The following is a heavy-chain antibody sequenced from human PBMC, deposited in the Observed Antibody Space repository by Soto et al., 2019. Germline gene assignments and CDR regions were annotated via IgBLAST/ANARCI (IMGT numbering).Heavy chain of an antibody. CDR3: AKDPGHRWFYYYYGMDV. D-gene: IGHD2-15*01. CDR2: ISYDGSNK. J-gene: IGHJ6*02. CDR1: GFTFSSYG. V-gene: IGHV3-30*18. Sequence: VGSLRLSCAASGFTFSSYGMHWVRQAPGKGLEWVAVISYDGSNKYYADSVKGRFTISRDNSKNTLYLQMNSLRAEDTAVYYCAKDPGHRWFYYYYGMDVWGQGTTVTVSS.